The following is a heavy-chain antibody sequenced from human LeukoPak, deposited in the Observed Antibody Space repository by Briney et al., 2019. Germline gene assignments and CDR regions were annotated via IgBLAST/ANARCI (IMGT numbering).Heavy chain of an antibody. Sequence: GGSLRLSCAASGFTFSSYSVNWVRQAPGKGLEWVVNIKQDGSEKHYVDSVKGRFTISRDNANNSVYLQMNSLRAEDTAFYYCARIGYTSSCFDYWGQGTLVAVSS. CDR1: GFTFSSYS. V-gene: IGHV3-7*01. CDR3: ARIGYTSSCFDY. D-gene: IGHD6-13*01. CDR2: IKQDGSEK. J-gene: IGHJ4*02.